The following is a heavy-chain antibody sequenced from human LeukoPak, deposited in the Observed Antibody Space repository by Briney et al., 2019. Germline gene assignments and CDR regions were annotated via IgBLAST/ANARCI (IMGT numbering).Heavy chain of an antibody. V-gene: IGHV3-23*01. Sequence: GGSLRLSCAASGFTFSSYAMSWVRQTPGKGLEWVSTISGSGASTYFADSVKGRFTISRDNSKNTLYLQMNSLRAEDTAVYYCVKYYDRSGSYYFDYWGKGTLVTVSS. CDR3: VKYYDRSGSYYFDY. J-gene: IGHJ4*02. D-gene: IGHD3-22*01. CDR1: GFTFSSYA. CDR2: ISGSGAST.